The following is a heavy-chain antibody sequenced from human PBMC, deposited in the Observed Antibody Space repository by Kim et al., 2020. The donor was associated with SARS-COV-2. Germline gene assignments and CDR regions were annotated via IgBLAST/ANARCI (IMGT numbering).Heavy chain of an antibody. CDR1: GGSISSYY. CDR2: IYYSGST. J-gene: IGHJ5*02. Sequence: SETLSLTCTVSGGSISSYYWSWIRQPPGKGLEWIGYIYYSGSTNYNPSLKSRVTISVDTSKNQFSLKLSSVTAADTAVYYCARHEEDCSGGSCYGWFDPWGQGTLVTVSS. V-gene: IGHV4-59*08. D-gene: IGHD2-15*01. CDR3: ARHEEDCSGGSCYGWFDP.